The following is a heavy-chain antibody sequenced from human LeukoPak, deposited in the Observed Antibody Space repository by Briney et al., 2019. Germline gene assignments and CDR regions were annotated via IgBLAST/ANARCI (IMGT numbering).Heavy chain of an antibody. J-gene: IGHJ4*02. D-gene: IGHD3-22*01. V-gene: IGHV4-34*01. CDR1: GGSFSGYY. CDR3: ARGLGDSSGRLFDY. CDR2: INHSGST. Sequence: KPSETLSLTCAVYGGSFSGYYWSWIRQPPGKGLEWIGEINHSGSTNYNPSLKSRVTISVDTSKNQFSLKLSSVTAADTAVYYCARGLGDSSGRLFDYWGQGTLVTVSS.